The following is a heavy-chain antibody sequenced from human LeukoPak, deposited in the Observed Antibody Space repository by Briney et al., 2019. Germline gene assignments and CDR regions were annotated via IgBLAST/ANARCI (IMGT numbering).Heavy chain of an antibody. CDR3: ARGDSSSWYWRYYYYMDV. Sequence: SETLSLTCSVSGDSISSSSSYWGWIRQPPGKGLEWIGSIYYSGSTYYNTSLKSRVTISVDTSKNQFSLKLSSVTAADTAVYYCARGDSSSWYWRYYYYMDVWGKGTTVTVSS. D-gene: IGHD6-13*01. V-gene: IGHV4-39*07. J-gene: IGHJ6*03. CDR2: IYYSGST. CDR1: GDSISSSSSY.